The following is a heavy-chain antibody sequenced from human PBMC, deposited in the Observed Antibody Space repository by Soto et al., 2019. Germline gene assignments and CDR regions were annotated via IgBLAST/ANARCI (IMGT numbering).Heavy chain of an antibody. Sequence: SETLSLTCTVSGCSISSYYWSWIRQPPGKGLEWIGYIYYSGSTNYNPSLKSRVTISVDTSKNQFSLKLSSVTAADTAVYYCARGFQDIVVVGGMDVWGQGTTVTVSS. J-gene: IGHJ6*02. CDR2: IYYSGST. D-gene: IGHD2-2*01. V-gene: IGHV4-59*01. CDR1: GCSISSYY. CDR3: ARGFQDIVVVGGMDV.